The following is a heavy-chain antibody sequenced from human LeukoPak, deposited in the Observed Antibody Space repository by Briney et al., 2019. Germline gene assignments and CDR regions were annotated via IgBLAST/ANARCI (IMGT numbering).Heavy chain of an antibody. J-gene: IGHJ4*02. D-gene: IGHD2-2*01. V-gene: IGHV3-9*01. CDR2: ISWNSVSI. CDR1: GFTFDDYA. CDR3: AKDIGSTSWYLGS. Sequence: PGGSLRLSCAASGFTFDDYAMHWVRQAPGKGLEWVSGISWNSVSIAYADSVKGRFTISRDNAKNSLYLEMNSLRTDDTALYYCAKDIGSTSWYLGSWGQGTLVTVSS.